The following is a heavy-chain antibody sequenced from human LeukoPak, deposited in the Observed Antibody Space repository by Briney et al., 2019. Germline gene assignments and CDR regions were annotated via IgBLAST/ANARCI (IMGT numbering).Heavy chain of an antibody. J-gene: IGHJ3*02. CDR3: ARAYGDYDAFDI. Sequence: ASVKVSCKASGYTFASYAMHWVRQAPGQRLEWMGWINAGNGNTKYSQKFQGRVTITRDTSASTAYMELSSLRSEDTAVYYCARAYGDYDAFDIWGQGTMVTVSS. D-gene: IGHD4-17*01. CDR1: GYTFASYA. V-gene: IGHV1-3*01. CDR2: INAGNGNT.